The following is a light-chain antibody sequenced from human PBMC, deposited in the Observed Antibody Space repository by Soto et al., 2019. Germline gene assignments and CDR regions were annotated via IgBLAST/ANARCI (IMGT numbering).Light chain of an antibody. J-gene: IGKJ4*01. CDR1: QSINTY. V-gene: IGKV3-11*01. CDR2: DAS. CDR3: QQRAGWPPT. Sequence: EVVLTQSPATLSSSPGESVTLSCRASQSINTYLAWYQQRPGQAPRLLIYDASNRANGIPARFTGSGSGTDFTLTISSLEPEDFAVYFCQQRAGWPPTFGGGTKVDIK.